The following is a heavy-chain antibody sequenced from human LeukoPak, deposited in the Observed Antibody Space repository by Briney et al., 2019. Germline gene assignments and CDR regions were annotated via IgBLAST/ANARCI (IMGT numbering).Heavy chain of an antibody. CDR1: GGSISSGGYS. CDR3: ARSVEMGPHYDFWSGYFDY. Sequence: SETLSLTCAVSGGSISSGGYSWSWIRQPPGKGLEWIGYIYHSGSTYYNPSLKSRVTISVDRSKYQFSLKLSSVTAADTAVYYCARSVEMGPHYDFWSGYFDYWGQGTLVTVSS. J-gene: IGHJ4*02. V-gene: IGHV4-30-2*01. D-gene: IGHD3-3*01. CDR2: IYHSGST.